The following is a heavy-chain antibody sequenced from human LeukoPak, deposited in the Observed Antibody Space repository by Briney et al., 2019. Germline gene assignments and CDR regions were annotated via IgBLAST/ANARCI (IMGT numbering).Heavy chain of an antibody. V-gene: IGHV7-4-1*02. J-gene: IGHJ4*02. Sequence: ASVKVSCKASGYTFTSYAMNWVRQAPGQGLEWMGWINTNTGNPTYAQGFTGRFVFSLDTSVSTAYLQISSLKAEDTAVHYCARVGGRGYTKSGCHYWGQGTLVTVSS. D-gene: IGHD6-25*01. CDR2: INTNTGNP. CDR3: ARVGGRGYTKSGCHY. CDR1: GYTFTSYA.